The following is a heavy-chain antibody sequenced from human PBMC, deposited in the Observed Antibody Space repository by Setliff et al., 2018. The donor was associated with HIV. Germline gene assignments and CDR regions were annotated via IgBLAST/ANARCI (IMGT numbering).Heavy chain of an antibody. CDR3: ARARITMVRGVHRRGDYYYYMDV. D-gene: IGHD3-10*01. J-gene: IGHJ6*03. CDR1: GYTFTRNG. Sequence: ASVKVSCKASGYTFTRNGISWVRQAPGQGLEWMGWISAYNGNTNYAQKLQGRVTMTTDTSTSTAYMELRSLRCDDTAVYYCARARITMVRGVHRRGDYYYYMDVWGKGTTVTVS. V-gene: IGHV1-18*01. CDR2: ISAYNGNT.